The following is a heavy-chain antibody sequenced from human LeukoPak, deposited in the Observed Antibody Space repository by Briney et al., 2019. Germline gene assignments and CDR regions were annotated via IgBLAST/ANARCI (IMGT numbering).Heavy chain of an antibody. J-gene: IGHJ5*02. V-gene: IGHV1-2*06. CDR2: INPNSGGT. Sequence: GASVKDSCKASGYTFTGYYMHWVRQAPGQGLEWMGRINPNSGGTNYAQKFQGRVTMTRDTSISTAYMELSRLRSDDTAVYYCARGPMVRGVISVRFDPWGQGTLVTVSS. CDR1: GYTFTGYY. CDR3: ARGPMVRGVISVRFDP. D-gene: IGHD3-10*01.